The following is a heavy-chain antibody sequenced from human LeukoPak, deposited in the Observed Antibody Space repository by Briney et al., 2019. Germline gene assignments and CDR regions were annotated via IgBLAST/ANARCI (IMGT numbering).Heavy chain of an antibody. J-gene: IGHJ4*02. V-gene: IGHV3-21*04. CDR3: ARAVGASFFDY. D-gene: IGHD1-26*01. Sequence: GGSLRLSCAASGFTFSSYSVSWVRQAPGKGLEWVSSIGISSSYIYYADSVKGRFTISRDNAKNSLYLQMNSLRAEDTAVYYCARAVGASFFDYWGQGTLVTVSS. CDR1: GFTFSSYS. CDR2: IGISSSYI.